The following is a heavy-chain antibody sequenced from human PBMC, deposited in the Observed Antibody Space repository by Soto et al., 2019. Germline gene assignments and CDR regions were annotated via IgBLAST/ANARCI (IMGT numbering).Heavy chain of an antibody. J-gene: IGHJ5*02. D-gene: IGHD3-22*01. Sequence: PSETLSLTCTVSGGSISSGGYYWSWIRQHPGKGLEWIGYIYYSGSTYYNPSLKSRVTISVDTSKNQFSLKLSSVTAADTAVYYCARDYGTYYYDYNWFDPWGQGTLVTVSS. V-gene: IGHV4-31*03. CDR3: ARDYGTYYYDYNWFDP. CDR1: GGSISSGGYY. CDR2: IYYSGST.